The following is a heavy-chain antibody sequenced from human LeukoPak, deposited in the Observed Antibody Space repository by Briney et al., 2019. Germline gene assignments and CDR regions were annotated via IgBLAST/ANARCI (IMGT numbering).Heavy chain of an antibody. V-gene: IGHV3-33*01. D-gene: IGHD5-12*01. Sequence: GGSLRLSCAASGFSFSSYAMHWVRQAPGKGLEWVAVIWYDGSNKYYGDSVKGRFTISRDNSKNTLYLQMNSLRAEDTAVYYCARSTSGYDWIFDYWGRGTLVTVSS. CDR1: GFSFSSYA. CDR3: ARSTSGYDWIFDY. CDR2: IWYDGSNK. J-gene: IGHJ4*02.